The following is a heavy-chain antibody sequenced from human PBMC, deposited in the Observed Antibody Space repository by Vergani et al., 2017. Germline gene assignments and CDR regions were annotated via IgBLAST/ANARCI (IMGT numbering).Heavy chain of an antibody. CDR2: ISSSGSTI. CDR1: GFTFSSYE. J-gene: IGHJ6*03. CDR3: ASLGPDQDYMDV. V-gene: IGHV3-48*03. Sequence: EVQLVESGGGLVQPGGSLRLSCAASGFTFSSYEMNWVRQAPGRGLEWVSYISSSGSTIYYADSVKGRFTISRDNAKNSLYLQMNSLRAEDTAVYYCASLGPDQDYMDVWGKGTTVTVSS.